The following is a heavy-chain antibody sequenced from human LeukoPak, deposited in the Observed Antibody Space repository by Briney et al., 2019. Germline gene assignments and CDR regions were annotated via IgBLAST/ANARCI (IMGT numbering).Heavy chain of an antibody. Sequence: ASVKVSCKAPGGTISSYAISWVRQAPGQGLEWMGGVIPIFGTANYAQKFQGRVTITADESTSTAYMELSSLRSEDTAVYYCALRLGELSLGDYWGQGTLVTVSS. CDR3: ALRLGELSLGDY. D-gene: IGHD3-16*02. V-gene: IGHV1-69*13. CDR2: VIPIFGTA. CDR1: GGTISSYA. J-gene: IGHJ4*02.